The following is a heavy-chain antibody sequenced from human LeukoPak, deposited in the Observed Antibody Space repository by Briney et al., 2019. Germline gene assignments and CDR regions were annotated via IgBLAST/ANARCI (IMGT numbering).Heavy chain of an antibody. CDR2: INHSGST. D-gene: IGHD3-22*01. J-gene: IGHJ5*02. CDR1: GGSFSGYY. Sequence: SETLSLTCAVYGGSFSGYYWSWIRQPPGKGLEWIGEINHSGSTNYNPSLKSRVTISVDTSKNQFSLKLSSVTAADTAVYYCARERRFYDSSGYSANWFDPWGQGTLVTVSS. CDR3: ARERRFYDSSGYSANWFDP. V-gene: IGHV4-34*01.